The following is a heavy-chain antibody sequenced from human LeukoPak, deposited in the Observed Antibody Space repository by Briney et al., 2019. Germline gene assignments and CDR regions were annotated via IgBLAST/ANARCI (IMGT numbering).Heavy chain of an antibody. CDR3: AKDLDTSGSTLDF. CDR1: GYTFTSYG. CDR2: ISAYNGNT. V-gene: IGHV1-18*01. Sequence: PLASVKVSCKASGYTFTSYGISWVRQAPGQGLEWMGWISAYNGNTNYAQKLQGRVIMTSDTSTSTVYMDLSSLRSEDTAVYYCAKDLDTSGSTLDFWGLGTLVTVSS. J-gene: IGHJ4*02. D-gene: IGHD3-22*01.